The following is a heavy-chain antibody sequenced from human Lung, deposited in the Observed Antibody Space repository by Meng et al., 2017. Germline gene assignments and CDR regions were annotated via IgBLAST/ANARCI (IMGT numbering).Heavy chain of an antibody. CDR3: ARGTRVSCTGVTCYPFDF. CDR2: TAATDGCT. CDR1: GFTVSNYA. D-gene: IGHD2-8*02. J-gene: IGHJ4*02. Sequence: EVQLLESGGGLVQPGGSLRLSCAASGFTVSNYARSVVRQAPEKGLEWVSATAATDGCTYNAASVRGRFTISRDNSKNTLSLQMNSLRADDTAIYYCARGTRVSCTGVTCYPFDFWGQGTLVTVSS. V-gene: IGHV3-23*01.